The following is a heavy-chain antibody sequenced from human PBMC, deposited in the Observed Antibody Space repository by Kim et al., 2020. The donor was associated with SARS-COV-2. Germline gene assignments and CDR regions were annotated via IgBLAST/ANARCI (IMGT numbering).Heavy chain of an antibody. CDR3: ARGRGGTTVVTLGLGYYYFVGMDV. V-gene: IGHV4-34*01. J-gene: IGHJ6*02. Sequence: SETLSLTCAVYGGSFSGYYWSWIRQPPGKGLEWIGEINHSGSTNYNPSLKSRVTISVDTSKNQFSLKLSSVTAADTAVYYCARGRGGTTVVTLGLGYYYFVGMDVWGQGTTVTVSS. CDR1: GGSFSGYY. D-gene: IGHD4-17*01. CDR2: INHSGST.